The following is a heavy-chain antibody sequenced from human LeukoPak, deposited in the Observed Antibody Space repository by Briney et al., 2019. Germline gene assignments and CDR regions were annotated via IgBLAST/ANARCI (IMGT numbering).Heavy chain of an antibody. J-gene: IGHJ2*01. CDR2: IFYSGGA. Sequence: PSETLSLTCTVSGGSIRSYYWSWIRQPPGKGLEWPGYIFYSGGANYNPSLKSRVTISVDTSKNQFSLKLTSVTAADTAVYYCARVYYSNSYDYWYFDLWGRGTLVTVSS. CDR3: ARVYYSNSYDYWYFDL. D-gene: IGHD6-13*01. CDR1: GGSIRSYY. V-gene: IGHV4-59*01.